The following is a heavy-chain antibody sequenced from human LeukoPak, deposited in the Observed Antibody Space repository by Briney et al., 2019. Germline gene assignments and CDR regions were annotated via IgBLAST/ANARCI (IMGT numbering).Heavy chain of an antibody. CDR1: GGSISSSSYY. J-gene: IGHJ3*02. D-gene: IGHD2-2*02. CDR3: ASPGYCSSTSCYSLAAFDI. V-gene: IGHV4-39*01. Sequence: ASETLSLTCTVSGGSISSSSYYWGWIRQPPGKGLEWIGSIYYSGSTYYNPSLKSRVTISVDTSKNQFSLKLSSVTAADTAVYYCASPGYCSSTSCYSLAAFDIWGQGTMVTVSS. CDR2: IYYSGST.